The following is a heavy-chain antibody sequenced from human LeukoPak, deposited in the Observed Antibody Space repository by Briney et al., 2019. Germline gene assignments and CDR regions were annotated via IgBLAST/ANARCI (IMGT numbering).Heavy chain of an antibody. Sequence: ASVKVSCKASGYSFSSYGIGWVRQAPRQGLEWMGGIIPIFGTANYAQKFQGRVTITADKSTSTAYMELSSLRSEDTAVYYCAKSYDSSGRYFDYWGQGTLVTVSS. CDR3: AKSYDSSGRYFDY. D-gene: IGHD3-22*01. CDR1: GYSFSSYG. CDR2: IIPIFGTA. J-gene: IGHJ4*02. V-gene: IGHV1-69*06.